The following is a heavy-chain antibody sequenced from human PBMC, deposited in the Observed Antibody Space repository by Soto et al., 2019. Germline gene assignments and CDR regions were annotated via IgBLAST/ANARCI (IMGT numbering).Heavy chain of an antibody. J-gene: IGHJ3*01. D-gene: IGHD2-2*02. CDR2: MNPNSGNT. V-gene: IGHV1-8*01. CDR3: VRMGHHTL. CDR1: GYTFTSYD. Sequence: ASVKVSCKASGYTFTSYDINWVRQAAGQGLEWMGWMNPNSGNTGYTQKFQGRVTMASDTSITTAYMELSSLRSEDTAVYYCVRMGHHTLWGQGTMVTVSS.